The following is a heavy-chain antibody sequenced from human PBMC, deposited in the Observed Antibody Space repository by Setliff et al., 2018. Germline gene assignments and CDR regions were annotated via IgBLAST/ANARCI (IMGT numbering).Heavy chain of an antibody. D-gene: IGHD2-15*01. Sequence: EASVKVSCKASGGTLSNYAISWVRQAPGQGLEWMGGIIPMFGTTNYAQRFRGRVTITADESTTTAYLELSSLRSEDTAVYYCARVRDCSGGICHRGFHHYMDVWGKGTTVTVSS. CDR1: GGTLSNYA. V-gene: IGHV1-69*13. CDR2: IIPMFGTT. CDR3: ARVRDCSGGICHRGFHHYMDV. J-gene: IGHJ6*03.